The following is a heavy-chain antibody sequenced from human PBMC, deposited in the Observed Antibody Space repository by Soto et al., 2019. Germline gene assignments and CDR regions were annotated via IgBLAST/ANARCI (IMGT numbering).Heavy chain of an antibody. D-gene: IGHD4-17*01. J-gene: IGHJ4*02. CDR1: PLPFSTSGDY. CDR3: ARSSQSTVNTFDY. Sequence: LSLTSSFSPLPFSTSGDYWSTLRQHPGKGLEWIGYIYYSGSTYYNPSLKSRVTISVDTSKNQFSLKLSSVTAADTAVYYCARSSQSTVNTFDYWGQGTMVTVSS. CDR2: IYYSGST. V-gene: IGHV4-31*02.